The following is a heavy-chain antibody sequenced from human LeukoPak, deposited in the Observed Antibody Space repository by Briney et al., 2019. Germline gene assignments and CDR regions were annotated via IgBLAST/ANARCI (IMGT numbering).Heavy chain of an antibody. Sequence: GVSLRLSCAASGFTVSSNYMSWVRQAPGKGLEWVSIIYSGGSTFYADSVKGRFTISRDNSKNTLYLQMNSLRAEDTAVYYCARGGSYLSAFDIWGQGTMVTVSS. V-gene: IGHV3-53*01. D-gene: IGHD1-26*01. CDR3: ARGGSYLSAFDI. J-gene: IGHJ3*02. CDR1: GFTVSSNY. CDR2: IYSGGST.